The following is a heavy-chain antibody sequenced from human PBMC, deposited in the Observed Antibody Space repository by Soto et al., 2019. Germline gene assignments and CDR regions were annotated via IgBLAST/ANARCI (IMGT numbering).Heavy chain of an antibody. CDR1: GFIFSSYN. V-gene: IGHV3-48*01. CDR3: ALLGAETGLDAFDL. D-gene: IGHD6-19*01. CDR2: ISSSGTTI. Sequence: GGSLRLSCAASGFIFSSYNINWVRQAPGKGLAWVSFISSSGTTIYYADSVKGRFTISRDNARNSLFLQMNSLRAEDTAMYHCALLGAETGLDAFDLWGQGTMVTVSS. J-gene: IGHJ3*01.